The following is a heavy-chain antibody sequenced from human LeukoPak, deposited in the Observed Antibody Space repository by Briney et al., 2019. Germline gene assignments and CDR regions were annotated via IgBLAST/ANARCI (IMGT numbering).Heavy chain of an antibody. Sequence: ASVKVSCKASGYTFTSHDINWVRQATGQGLEWMGWMNPNSGNTGYAQKFQGRVTMTRNTSISTAYMELSSLRSEDTAVYYCARAIRTTVTTFWFDPWGQGTLVNVSS. D-gene: IGHD4-17*01. CDR3: ARAIRTTVTTFWFDP. V-gene: IGHV1-8*01. CDR1: GYTFTSHD. J-gene: IGHJ5*02. CDR2: MNPNSGNT.